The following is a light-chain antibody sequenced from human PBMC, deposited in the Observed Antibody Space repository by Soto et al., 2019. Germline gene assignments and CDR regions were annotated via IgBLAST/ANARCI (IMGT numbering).Light chain of an antibody. V-gene: IGLV6-57*01. Sequence: NFMLTQPHSVSESPGKTVTISCTRSSGSIGSSYVQWYQQRPGSSPTTVIFEDNQRPPGVPVRFSGSIDSSSNSASLVISGLRTEDEADYYCQSYDTSNPLVFGGGTKLTVL. CDR1: SGSIGSSY. CDR3: QSYDTSNPLV. J-gene: IGLJ3*02. CDR2: EDN.